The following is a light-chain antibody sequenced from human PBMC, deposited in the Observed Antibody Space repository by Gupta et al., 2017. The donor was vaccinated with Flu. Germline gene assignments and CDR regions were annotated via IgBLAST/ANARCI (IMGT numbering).Light chain of an antibody. Sequence: PALAQPAPVSGSPGPSITISCTGTNIDVDDYNYVSWYQQHPDRAPKLIIYEVTYRPSGVSGRFSGSKSGNTASLIISGLQAEDEADYYCSSATSGAAVFGAGTKVIVL. CDR1: NIDVDDYNY. CDR2: EVT. J-gene: IGLJ1*01. V-gene: IGLV2-14*03. CDR3: SSATSGAAV.